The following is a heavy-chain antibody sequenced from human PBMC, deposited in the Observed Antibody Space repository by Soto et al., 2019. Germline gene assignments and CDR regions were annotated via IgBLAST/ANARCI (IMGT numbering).Heavy chain of an antibody. CDR3: GRPPVSFSVVWSGKIVYRGLNCIDP. V-gene: IGHV4-39*01. J-gene: IGHJ5*01. D-gene: IGHD3-3*01. CDR1: GGSVSSNSYS. Sequence: SETLSLTCTVSGGSVSSNSYSWGWIRQSPGKGLEWIGIIYSTENTYYHPSLLSRVTISADTSMNEFSLRLSSVTAADTAVYYGGRPPVSFSVVWSGKIVYRGLNCIDPWGQGTRVTFSS. CDR2: IYSTENT.